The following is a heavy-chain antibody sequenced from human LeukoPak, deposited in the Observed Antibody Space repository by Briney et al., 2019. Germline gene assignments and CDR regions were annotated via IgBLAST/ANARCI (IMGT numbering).Heavy chain of an antibody. CDR1: GGTFGSYA. Sequence: SVKVSCKASGGTFGSYAISWVRQAPGQGLEWMGGIIPIFGTANYAQKFQGRVTITTDESTSTAYMELSSLRSEDTAVYYCARDGGSGSYYNNWFDPWGRGTLVTVSS. CDR2: IIPIFGTA. J-gene: IGHJ5*02. CDR3: ARDGGSGSYYNNWFDP. D-gene: IGHD3-10*01. V-gene: IGHV1-69*05.